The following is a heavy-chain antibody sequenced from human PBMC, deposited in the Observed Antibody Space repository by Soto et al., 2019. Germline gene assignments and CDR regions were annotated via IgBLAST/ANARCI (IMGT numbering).Heavy chain of an antibody. CDR2: IWNDGIRK. CDR1: GFTFSEYG. J-gene: IGHJ4*02. CDR3: ARDDDNDANALDY. V-gene: IGHV3-33*01. Sequence: PGGSLRLSCAASGFTFSEYGMHWVRQAPGKGLEWVALIWNDGIRKVYVDSVKGRFTISRDNSKNTLDLQMNNLRDEDTAVYYCARDDDNDANALDYWGPGTLVTVSS.